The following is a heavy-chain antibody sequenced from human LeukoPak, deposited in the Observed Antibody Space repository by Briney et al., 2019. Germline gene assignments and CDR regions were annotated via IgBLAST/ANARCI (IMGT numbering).Heavy chain of an antibody. CDR3: AKASGYSSGWYGPGFDY. J-gene: IGHJ4*02. V-gene: IGHV3-23*01. CDR1: GFTFSSYA. CDR2: ISGSGGST. D-gene: IGHD6-19*01. Sequence: GGSLRLSCAASGFTFSSYAMSWVRQAPGKGLEWVSAISGSGGSTYNADSVKGRFTISRDNSKNTLYLQMNSLRAEDTAVYYCAKASGYSSGWYGPGFDYWGQGTLVTVSS.